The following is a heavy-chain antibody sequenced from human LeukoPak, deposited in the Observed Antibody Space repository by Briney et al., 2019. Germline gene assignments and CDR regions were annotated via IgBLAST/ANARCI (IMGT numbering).Heavy chain of an antibody. V-gene: IGHV3-30-3*01. Sequence: GGSLRLSCAASGFTFSSYAMHWVRQAPGKGLEWVAVISYDGSNKYYADSVKGRFTISRDNSKNTLYLQVNSLRAEDTAVYYCARAPYSSSPTLYYYGMDVWGQGTTVTVSS. J-gene: IGHJ6*02. CDR2: ISYDGSNK. CDR1: GFTFSSYA. D-gene: IGHD6-13*01. CDR3: ARAPYSSSPTLYYYGMDV.